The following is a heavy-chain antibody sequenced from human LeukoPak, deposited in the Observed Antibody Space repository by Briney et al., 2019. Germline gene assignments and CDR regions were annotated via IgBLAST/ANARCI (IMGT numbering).Heavy chain of an antibody. D-gene: IGHD6-13*01. CDR2: LSYDGSNE. V-gene: IGHV3-30*03. CDR1: GFTFSNYG. Sequence: GGSLRLSCAASGFTFSNYGMHWVRQAPGKGLEWVAVLSYDGSNEYYADSVKGRFAISRDNSKNTLYLQMNSLRAEDTAVYYCARDHSSSWYYFDYWGQGTLVTVSS. CDR3: ARDHSSSWYYFDY. J-gene: IGHJ4*02.